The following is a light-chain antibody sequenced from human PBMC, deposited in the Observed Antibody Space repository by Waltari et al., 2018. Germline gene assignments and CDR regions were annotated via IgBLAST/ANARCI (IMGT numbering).Light chain of an antibody. V-gene: IGLV2-14*03. CDR2: DVT. CDR3: SSYTSISTLV. J-gene: IGLJ2*01. Sequence: QSALTQPASVSGSPGQSITISCTGTRRDVGGYNFFPWYQQYPGKAPKLIIYDVTNRPSGVSNRFSGSKSGNTASLTISGLQAEDEADYYCSSYTSISTLVFGGGTKLTVL. CDR1: RRDVGGYNF.